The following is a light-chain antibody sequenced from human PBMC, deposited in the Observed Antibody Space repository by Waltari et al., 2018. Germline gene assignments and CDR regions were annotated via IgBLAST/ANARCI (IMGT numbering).Light chain of an antibody. CDR3: SSYAGSSNWV. CDR1: SSDVGGNNY. Sequence: QSGLTQPPSASGSPGQSVTISCTGTSSDVGGNNYVPWYQQHPGQAPKLLICEVSKRPSGVPDRFSGSKSGNTASLTVSGLQAEDEADYYCSSYAGSSNWVFGGGTKLTVL. J-gene: IGLJ3*02. V-gene: IGLV2-8*01. CDR2: EVS.